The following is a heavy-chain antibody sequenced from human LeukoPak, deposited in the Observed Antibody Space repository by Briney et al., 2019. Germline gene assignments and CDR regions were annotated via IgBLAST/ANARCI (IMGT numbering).Heavy chain of an antibody. J-gene: IGHJ4*02. D-gene: IGHD3-3*01. CDR2: IYTSGST. V-gene: IGHV4-4*07. CDR3: ARVRELGITIFGVPLDY. CDR1: GGSISSYY. Sequence: SETLSLTXTVSGGSISSYYWSWIRQPAGKGLEWIGRIYTSGSTNYNPSLKSRVTMSVDTSKNQFSLKLSSVTAADTAVYYCARVRELGITIFGVPLDYWGQGTLVTVSS.